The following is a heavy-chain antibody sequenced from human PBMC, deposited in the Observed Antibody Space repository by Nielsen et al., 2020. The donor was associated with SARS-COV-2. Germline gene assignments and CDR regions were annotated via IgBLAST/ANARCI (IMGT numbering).Heavy chain of an antibody. V-gene: IGHV3-7*01. CDR1: GFTFSSYW. D-gene: IGHD6-19*01. CDR2: IKQDGSEK. J-gene: IGHJ3*02. CDR3: AKDITVADDASDI. Sequence: GESLKISCAASGFTFSSYWMSWVRQAPGKGLEWVANIKQDGSEKYYVDSVKGRFTISRDNAKNSLYLQMNSLRPEDTAVYYCAKDITVADDASDIWGQGTMVTVSS.